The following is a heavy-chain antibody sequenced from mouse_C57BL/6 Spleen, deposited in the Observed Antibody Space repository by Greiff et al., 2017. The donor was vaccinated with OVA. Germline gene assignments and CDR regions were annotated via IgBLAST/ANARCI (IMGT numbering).Heavy chain of an antibody. CDR1: GYTFTSYR. CDR3: ARGLGWYYFDY. J-gene: IGHJ2*01. CDR2: IHPNSGST. D-gene: IGHD1-1*02. Sequence: QVQLQQPGAELVKPGASVKLSCKASGYTFTSYRMHWVKQRPGQGLEWIGMIHPNSGSTNYNEKFKSKATLTVDKSSSTAYMQLSSLTSEDSAVYYCARGLGWYYFDYWGQGTTLTVSS. V-gene: IGHV1-64*01.